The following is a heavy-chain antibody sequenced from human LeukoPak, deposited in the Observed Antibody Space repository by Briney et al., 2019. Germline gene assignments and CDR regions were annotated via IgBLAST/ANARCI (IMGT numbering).Heavy chain of an antibody. CDR2: IKQDGSEK. J-gene: IGHJ4*02. Sequence: GGSLRLSCAASGFTFSSYWMSWVRQAPGKGLEWVANIKQDGSEKYYVDSVKGRFTISRDNAKNSLYLQMNSLRAEDTAVYYCATRGSDYDSSGYYLGYWGQGTLVTVSS. CDR1: GFTFSSYW. V-gene: IGHV3-7*01. CDR3: ATRGSDYDSSGYYLGY. D-gene: IGHD3-22*01.